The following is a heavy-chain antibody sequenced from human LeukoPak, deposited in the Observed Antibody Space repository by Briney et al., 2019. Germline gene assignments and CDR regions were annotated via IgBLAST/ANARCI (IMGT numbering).Heavy chain of an antibody. D-gene: IGHD3-10*01. CDR2: ISAYNGNT. J-gene: IGHJ5*02. Sequence: ASVKVSCTASGYTFTSYGISWVRQAPGQGLEWMGWISAYNGNTNYAQKLQGRVTMTTDTSTSTAYMELRSLRSDDTAVYYCARVTASTLWFGELSQFDPWGQGTLVTVSS. V-gene: IGHV1-18*01. CDR3: ARVTASTLWFGELSQFDP. CDR1: GYTFTSYG.